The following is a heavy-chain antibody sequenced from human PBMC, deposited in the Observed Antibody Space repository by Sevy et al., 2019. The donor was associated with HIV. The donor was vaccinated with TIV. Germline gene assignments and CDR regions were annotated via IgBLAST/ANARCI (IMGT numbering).Heavy chain of an antibody. CDR2: MNPNRGNT. CDR3: ARRWGTSGTTLTY. Sequence: ASVKVSCKASGYSFTSYDINWVRQATGQGLEWMGWMNPNRGNTGFAQKFQGRVTMTRKTSIRTAYMELSSLGSEDTAGYYCARRWGTSGTTLTYWGQGTLVTVSS. V-gene: IGHV1-8*01. J-gene: IGHJ4*02. CDR1: GYSFTSYD. D-gene: IGHD1-1*01.